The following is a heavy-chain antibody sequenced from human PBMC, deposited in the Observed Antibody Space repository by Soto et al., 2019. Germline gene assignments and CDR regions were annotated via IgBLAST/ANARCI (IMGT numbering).Heavy chain of an antibody. CDR3: AIVPAVAGY. D-gene: IGHD6-19*01. CDR1: GDSIRNYY. CDR2: IYYSGST. Sequence: SETLCLTCTVSGDSIRNYYWSWIRQPPGKGLEWIGYIYYSGSTDYNPSLKSRVTISVDTSKNQFSLKLTSVTAADTAVYYCAIVPAVAGYWGQGTLVIGSS. V-gene: IGHV4-59*01. J-gene: IGHJ4*02.